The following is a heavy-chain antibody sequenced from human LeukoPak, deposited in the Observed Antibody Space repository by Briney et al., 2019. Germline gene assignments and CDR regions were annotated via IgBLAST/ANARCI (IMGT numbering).Heavy chain of an antibody. Sequence: GGSLRLSCAASGFTFSNYGMHWVRQAPGKGLEWVALIRYDGSNKYYADSVKGRFTISRANSKNTLYLQMNSLRADDTGVYYCTYASGWGQGTLVTVSS. V-gene: IGHV3-30*02. CDR2: IRYDGSNK. CDR3: TYASG. J-gene: IGHJ4*02. CDR1: GFTFSNYG.